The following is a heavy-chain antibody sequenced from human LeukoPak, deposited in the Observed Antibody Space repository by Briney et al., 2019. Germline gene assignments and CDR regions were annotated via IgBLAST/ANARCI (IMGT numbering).Heavy chain of an antibody. CDR3: AKASREYSSTWYY. CDR2: ISDSGGST. V-gene: IGHV3-23*01. D-gene: IGHD6-13*01. Sequence: GGSLRLSCAASGFTFSSYAMSWVRQAPGKGLEWVSAISDSGGSTYYADSVKGRFTISRDNFKNRLYLQMNSLRDDDTAVYYCAKASREYSSTWYYWGQGTLVTVSS. J-gene: IGHJ4*02. CDR1: GFTFSSYA.